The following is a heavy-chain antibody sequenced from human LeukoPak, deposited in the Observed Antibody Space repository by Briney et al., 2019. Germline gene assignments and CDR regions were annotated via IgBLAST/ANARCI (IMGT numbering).Heavy chain of an antibody. CDR2: IIPIFGTA. V-gene: IGHV1-69*13. J-gene: IGHJ4*02. CDR1: GGTFSSYA. D-gene: IGHD3-9*01. Sequence: ASVKVSCKASGGTFSSYAISWVRQAPGQGLEWMGGIIPIFGTANYAQKFQGKVTITADESTSTAYMELSSLRSEDTAVYYCARSRALRLDDIYYWGQGTLVTVSS. CDR3: ARSRALRLDDIYY.